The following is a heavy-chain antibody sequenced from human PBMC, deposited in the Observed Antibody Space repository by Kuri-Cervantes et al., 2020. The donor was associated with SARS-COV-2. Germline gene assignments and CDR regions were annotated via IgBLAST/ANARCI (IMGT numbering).Heavy chain of an antibody. D-gene: IGHD4-17*01. CDR1: GASISSSNYY. CDR3: ARHLGGYGDRGFDF. V-gene: IGHV4-39*01. CDR2: ISYSWTT. Sequence: SETLSLTCTVSGASISSSNYYWGWIRQPPGKGLEWIGSISYSWTTSHNPSLKSRVTISLDTSKNQFSLRLTSVTAADSAVYYCARHLGGYGDRGFDFWGQGTLVTVSS. J-gene: IGHJ4*02.